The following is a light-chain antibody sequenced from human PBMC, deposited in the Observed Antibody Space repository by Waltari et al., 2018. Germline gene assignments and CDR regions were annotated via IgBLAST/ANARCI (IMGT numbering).Light chain of an antibody. J-gene: IGKJ1*01. Sequence: EVVMTQSPATLSVSPGERATLSCRASQSVSSNLACYQQKPGQAPRLLISETSTRATGIPARFSGSGSQTEFTLTISSLQSEDFAVYYCQQYNNWPPMTFGQGTKVEIK. CDR3: QQYNNWPPMT. CDR2: ETS. CDR1: QSVSSN. V-gene: IGKV3-15*01.